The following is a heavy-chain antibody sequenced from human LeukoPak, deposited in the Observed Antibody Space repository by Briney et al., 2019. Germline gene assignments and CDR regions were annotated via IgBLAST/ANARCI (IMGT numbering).Heavy chain of an antibody. CDR2: ISYDGSNK. D-gene: IGHD1-26*01. Sequence: PGRSLRPSCAASGFTFSSYAMHWVRQAPGKGLEWVAVISYDGSNKYYADSVKGRFTISRDNSKNTLYLQMNSLRAEDTAVYYCARVGSGSYFLDGFDIWGQGTMVTVSS. V-gene: IGHV3-30-3*01. CDR1: GFTFSSYA. CDR3: ARVGSGSYFLDGFDI. J-gene: IGHJ3*02.